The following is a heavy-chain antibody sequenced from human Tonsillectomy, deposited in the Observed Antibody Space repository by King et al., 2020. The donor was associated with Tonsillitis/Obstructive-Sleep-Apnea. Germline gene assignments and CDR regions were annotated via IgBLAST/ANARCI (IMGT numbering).Heavy chain of an antibody. CDR3: AREIWGNRNLPTEVSGMDV. V-gene: IGHV3-74*01. Sequence: VQLVESGGGLVQPGGSLRLSCAASGFTFSSYWMHWVRQAPGKGLVWISRINSDESSTSYADSVKGRFTISRDNAKNTAYLQMNSLRAEDTAVYYCAREIWGNRNLPTEVSGMDVWGQGTTVTVSS. D-gene: IGHD1-1*01. J-gene: IGHJ6*02. CDR1: GFTFSSYW. CDR2: INSDESST.